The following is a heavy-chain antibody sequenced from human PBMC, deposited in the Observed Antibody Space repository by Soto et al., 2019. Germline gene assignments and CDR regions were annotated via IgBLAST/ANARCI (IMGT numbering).Heavy chain of an antibody. CDR3: AKGQRITMIVVPARARFDP. Sequence: SETLSLTCAVYGGSFSGYYWSWIRQPPGKGLEWIGEINHSGSTNYNPSLKSRVTISVDTSKNQFSLKLSSVTAADTAVYYCAKGQRITMIVVPARARFDPWGQGTLVTVS. CDR2: INHSGST. J-gene: IGHJ5*02. V-gene: IGHV4-34*01. CDR1: GGSFSGYY. D-gene: IGHD3-22*01.